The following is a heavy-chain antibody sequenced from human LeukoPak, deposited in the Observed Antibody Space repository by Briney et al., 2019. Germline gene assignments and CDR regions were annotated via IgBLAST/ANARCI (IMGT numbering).Heavy chain of an antibody. J-gene: IGHJ5*02. CDR3: ARDPGGWNDVEWFDP. Sequence: PGGSLRLSCAVSGFTVSSNYMSWVRQAPGKGLEWVSHLYSGGNTYYADSVKGRFMISTDNSKNTLYLQMNSLRVEDTAVYYCARDPGGWNDVEWFDPWGQGTLVTVSS. CDR1: GFTVSSNY. CDR2: LYSGGNT. V-gene: IGHV3-66*01. D-gene: IGHD1-1*01.